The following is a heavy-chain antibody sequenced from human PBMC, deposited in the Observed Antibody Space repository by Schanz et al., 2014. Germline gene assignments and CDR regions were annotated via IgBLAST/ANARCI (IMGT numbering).Heavy chain of an antibody. CDR2: INSVGSNT. CDR1: GFTFSSHW. D-gene: IGHD3-10*01. V-gene: IGHV3-74*02. Sequence: EVQLVASGGGLVQPGGSLRLSCTASGFTFSSHWMHWVRQDPGKGLVWVARINSVGSNTDYADSVTGRFTISRDNAKNTLYLQMNSLRPEDTAVYYCAKYRGYYRVSGSYRELEYWAQGTLVTVSS. CDR3: AKYRGYYRVSGSYRELEY. J-gene: IGHJ4*02.